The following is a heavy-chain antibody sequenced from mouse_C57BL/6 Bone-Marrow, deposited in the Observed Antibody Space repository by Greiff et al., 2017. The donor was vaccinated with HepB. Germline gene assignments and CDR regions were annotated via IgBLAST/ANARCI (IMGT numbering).Heavy chain of an antibody. Sequence: EVKLVESGGGLVKPGGSLKLSCAASGFTFSSYAMSWVRQTPEKRLEWVATISYGGSYTYYPDNVKGRFTISRDNAKNNLYLQMSHLKSEDTAMYYCARERAYWGQGTLVTVSA. CDR3: ARERAY. CDR1: GFTFSSYA. CDR2: ISYGGSYT. J-gene: IGHJ3*01. V-gene: IGHV5-4*01.